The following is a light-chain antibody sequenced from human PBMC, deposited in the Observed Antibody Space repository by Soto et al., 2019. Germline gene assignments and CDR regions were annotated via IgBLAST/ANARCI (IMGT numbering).Light chain of an antibody. Sequence: HSVLTQPPSSSVTPGQRVTISCSGSSSNIGSNTVNWYQQLPGTAPKLLIYSNNQRPSGVPDRFSGSKSGTSASLAISGLQSEDEADYYCAAWDDSLNGLYVFGTGTKVTVL. CDR2: SNN. CDR3: AAWDDSLNGLYV. CDR1: SSNIGSNT. J-gene: IGLJ1*01. V-gene: IGLV1-44*01.